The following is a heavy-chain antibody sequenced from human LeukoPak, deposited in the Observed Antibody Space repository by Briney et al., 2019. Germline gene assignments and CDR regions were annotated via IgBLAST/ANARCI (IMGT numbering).Heavy chain of an antibody. CDR1: GFTFSSYA. J-gene: IGHJ3*02. CDR3: AKVKRLPDAFDI. Sequence: GGSLRLSCAASGFTFSSYAMSWVRQAPWKGLKWVSTINDNGDGPYYADSVKGRFTISRDNSYNTVSLQMNSLRDEDTGVYYCAKVKRLPDAFDIWGQGTMVTVSS. CDR2: INDNGDGP. D-gene: IGHD6-25*01. V-gene: IGHV3-23*01.